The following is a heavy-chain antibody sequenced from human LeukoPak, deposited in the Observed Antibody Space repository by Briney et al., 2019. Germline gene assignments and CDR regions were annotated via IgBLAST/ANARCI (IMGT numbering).Heavy chain of an antibody. CDR3: ATGYDSSGYYQY. V-gene: IGHV3-64*01. CDR1: GFTFSNYG. CDR2: ISSNGGTT. Sequence: GGSLRLSCAASGFTFSNYGLHWVRQAPGKGPEYVSAISSNGGTTYYANSVKGRFTISRDNSNNTLYLQMGSLRAEDVAVYYCATGYDSSGYYQYWGQGTLVTVSS. J-gene: IGHJ4*02. D-gene: IGHD3-22*01.